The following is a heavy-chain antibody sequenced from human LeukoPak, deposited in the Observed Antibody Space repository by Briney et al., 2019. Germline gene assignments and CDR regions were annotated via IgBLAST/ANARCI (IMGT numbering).Heavy chain of an antibody. Sequence: GGSLRLSCAASGFALSTYWMHWVRQAPGKGLVWVSLINSGGSDTLYADSVKGRFTISRDTAKNTLYLEMNRLRADDTAVYYCARAGSGSSHDCWGQGTLVTVSS. CDR2: INSGGSDT. J-gene: IGHJ4*02. CDR1: GFALSTYW. CDR3: ARAGSGSSHDC. D-gene: IGHD3-10*01. V-gene: IGHV3-74*01.